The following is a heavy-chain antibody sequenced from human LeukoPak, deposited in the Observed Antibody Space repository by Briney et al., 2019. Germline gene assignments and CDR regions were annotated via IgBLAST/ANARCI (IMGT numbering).Heavy chain of an antibody. J-gene: IGHJ4*02. Sequence: GGSLRLSCSASGFTFSSYAMHWVRQAPGKGLEYVSAISSNGGSTYYADSVKGRFTISRDNSQNTLYLQMSSLRAEDTAVYYCVKGPIAAAGLNWGQGTLVTVSS. CDR2: ISSNGGST. D-gene: IGHD6-13*01. CDR1: GFTFSSYA. CDR3: VKGPIAAAGLN. V-gene: IGHV3-64D*06.